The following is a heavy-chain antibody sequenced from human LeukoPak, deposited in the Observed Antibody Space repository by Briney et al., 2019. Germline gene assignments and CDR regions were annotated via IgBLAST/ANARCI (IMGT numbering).Heavy chain of an antibody. D-gene: IGHD3-16*02. CDR1: GYTFTSYY. CDR3: AGFDRTYFDY. V-gene: IGHV1-46*01. CDR2: INPSGGST. Sequence: ASVTVSCKASGYTFTSYYMHWVRQAPGQGLEWMGIINPSGGSTSYAQKFQGRVTMTRDMSTSTVYMELSSLRSEDTAVYYCAGFDRTYFDYWGQGTLVTDSS. J-gene: IGHJ4*02.